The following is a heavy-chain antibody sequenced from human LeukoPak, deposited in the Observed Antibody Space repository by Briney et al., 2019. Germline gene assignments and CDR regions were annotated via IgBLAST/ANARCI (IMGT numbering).Heavy chain of an antibody. CDR2: IIPILGIA. V-gene: IGHV1-69*04. D-gene: IGHD6-6*01. J-gene: IGHJ3*02. CDR3: ARDLAIGSSSGAFDI. Sequence: SVKVSCKASGGTFSSYAISWVRQAPGQGLEWMGRIIPILGIANYAQKFQGRVTITADKSTSTAYMELSSLRSEDTAVYYCARDLAIGSSSGAFDIWGQGTMVTVSS. CDR1: GGTFSSYA.